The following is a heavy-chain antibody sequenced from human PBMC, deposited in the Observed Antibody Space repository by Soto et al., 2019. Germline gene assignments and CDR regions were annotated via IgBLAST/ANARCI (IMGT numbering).Heavy chain of an antibody. V-gene: IGHV3-48*03. CDR3: TRAAWFPYLSFY. CDR1: GFTFSRFE. CDR2: ISSSGSTA. D-gene: IGHD3-10*01. Sequence: GGSLRLSCAASGFTFSRFELHWVRQAPGKGLEWISYISSSGSTAYYASSVEGRFTISXXXXXXSXYXQXXXLRAXDTALYYCTRAAWFPYLSFYWGQGALVTVSS. J-gene: IGHJ4*02.